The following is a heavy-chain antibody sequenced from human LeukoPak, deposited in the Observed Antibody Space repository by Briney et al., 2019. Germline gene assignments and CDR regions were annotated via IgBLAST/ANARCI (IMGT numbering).Heavy chain of an antibody. Sequence: GGSLRLSCAASGFTFDDYGMSWVRQTPGKGLEWVSGINWNGGSTGYADSVKGRFTISRDNAKNSLYLQMNSLRAEDTALYHCARRGRYCSSTSCYTWFDPWGQGTLVTVSS. V-gene: IGHV3-20*01. D-gene: IGHD2-2*02. CDR2: INWNGGST. CDR3: ARRGRYCSSTSCYTWFDP. J-gene: IGHJ5*02. CDR1: GFTFDDYG.